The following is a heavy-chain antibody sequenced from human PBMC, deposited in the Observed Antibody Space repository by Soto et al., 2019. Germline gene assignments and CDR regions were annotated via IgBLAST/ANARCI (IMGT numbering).Heavy chain of an antibody. V-gene: IGHV3-30-3*01. J-gene: IGHJ4*02. CDR3: ARDAYDKRGDYYVAQRFFYY. CDR1: GFTFSTYA. Sequence: QVQLVESGGGVVQPGRSLRLSCAASGFTFSTYAMHWVRQAPGKGLEWVSFISHDGSNNYSADSVKGRFTISRDNSENTLYLQMNSLRAYDTAVYYCARDAYDKRGDYYVAQRFFYYWGQGTLVTVSS. D-gene: IGHD3-22*01. CDR2: ISHDGSNN.